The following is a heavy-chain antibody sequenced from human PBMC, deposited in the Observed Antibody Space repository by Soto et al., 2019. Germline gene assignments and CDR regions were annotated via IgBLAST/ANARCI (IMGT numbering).Heavy chain of an antibody. J-gene: IGHJ6*03. CDR2: INAGNGNT. CDR1: GYTFTSYA. CDR3: ARSPRTTSDRYYYYYMDV. D-gene: IGHD1-1*01. V-gene: IGHV1-3*01. Sequence: SVKVSCKASGYTFTSYAMHWVRQAPGQRLEWMGWINAGNGNTKYAQKFQGRVTITRDTSASTAYMELSSLRSEDTAVYYCARSPRTTSDRYYYYYMDVWGKGTTVNVSS.